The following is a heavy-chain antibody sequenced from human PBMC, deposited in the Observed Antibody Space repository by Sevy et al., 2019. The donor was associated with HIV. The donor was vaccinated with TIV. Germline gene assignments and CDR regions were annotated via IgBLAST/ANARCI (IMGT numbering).Heavy chain of an antibody. J-gene: IGHJ4*01. CDR1: GFSFSGYA. CDR2: ISGDGGST. V-gene: IGHV3-23*01. Sequence: GGSLRLSCAASGFSFSGYAMNWVRQAPGRGLEWVSGISGDGGSTYYADSVKGRFTISKDKSKNTLYLQMNSLRADDTAVYYCAKDRAVGVPCYFDYWGHGTLVTVSS. D-gene: IGHD2-8*01. CDR3: AKDRAVGVPCYFDY.